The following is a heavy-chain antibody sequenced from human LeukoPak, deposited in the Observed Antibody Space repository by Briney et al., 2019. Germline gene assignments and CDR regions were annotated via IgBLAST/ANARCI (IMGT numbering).Heavy chain of an antibody. J-gene: IGHJ4*02. D-gene: IGHD1-26*01. V-gene: IGHV4-39*01. CDR1: GGSISSSSYY. CDR3: AKSGGYRLIDY. Sequence: PSETLSLTCTVSGGSISSSSYYWGWILQPPGKGLEWIGSIYYSGSTYYNASLQSRVTISIDTSKNQFSLRLNSVTAADTAMYYCAKSGGYRLIDYWGQGTLVTVSS. CDR2: IYYSGST.